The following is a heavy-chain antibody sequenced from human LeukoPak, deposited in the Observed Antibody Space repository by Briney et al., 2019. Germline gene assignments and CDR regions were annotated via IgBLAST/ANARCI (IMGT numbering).Heavy chain of an antibody. CDR1: GFTFSDYY. CDR2: ISSSGSTI. V-gene: IGHV3-11*04. D-gene: IGHD6-6*01. Sequence: GGSLRLSCAASGFTFSDYYMSWIRQAPGKGLEWVSYISSSGSTIYYADSVKGRFTISRDNAKNSLFLQMNSLRAEDTAVYYCARDRESIAARRRRGDDYWGQGTLVTVSS. J-gene: IGHJ4*02. CDR3: ARDRESIAARRRRGDDY.